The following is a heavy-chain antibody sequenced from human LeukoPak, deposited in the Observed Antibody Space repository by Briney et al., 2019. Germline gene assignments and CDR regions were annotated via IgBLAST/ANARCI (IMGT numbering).Heavy chain of an antibody. CDR1: GYTFTGYY. D-gene: IGHD6-13*01. V-gene: IGHV1-2*02. Sequence: ASVKVSCKASGYTFTGYYMHWVRQAPGQGLEWMGWINPNSGGTNYAQKFQGRVTMTRDTSISTAYMELSRLRSDDTAVYYCARAEIAAAAIDHWGQGTLVTVSS. CDR3: ARAEIAAAAIDH. J-gene: IGHJ4*02. CDR2: INPNSGGT.